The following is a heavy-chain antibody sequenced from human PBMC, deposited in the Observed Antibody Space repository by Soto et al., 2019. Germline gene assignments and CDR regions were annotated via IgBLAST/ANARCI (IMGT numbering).Heavy chain of an antibody. CDR1: GNTFSSHG. J-gene: IGHJ4*02. D-gene: IGHD3-10*01. CDR3: ARVDPRGVAVVRDY. Sequence: ASVKVSCKASGNTFSSHGFSWVRQAPGQGLEWMGWISGFNGQTNYALKFQGRVTLTTDTSTSTAYMELRSLRSDDTAVYFCARVDPRGVAVVRDYWGQGTLVTVSS. CDR2: ISGFNGQT. V-gene: IGHV1-18*01.